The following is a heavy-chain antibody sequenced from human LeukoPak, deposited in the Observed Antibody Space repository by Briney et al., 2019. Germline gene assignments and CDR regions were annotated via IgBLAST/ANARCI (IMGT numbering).Heavy chain of an antibody. V-gene: IGHV3-23*01. CDR3: AKGVWNCGGDCYSTFDY. CDR1: GFTFTNYA. J-gene: IGHJ4*02. D-gene: IGHD2-21*02. Sequence: GGSLRLSCAASGFTFTNYAMSWVRQAPGKGLEWVSAIGGSGDNTYYADSVKGRFTISRENSKNTLSLQMNSLRAEDTAVYYCAKGVWNCGGDCYSTFDYWGQGTLVTVSS. CDR2: IGGSGDNT.